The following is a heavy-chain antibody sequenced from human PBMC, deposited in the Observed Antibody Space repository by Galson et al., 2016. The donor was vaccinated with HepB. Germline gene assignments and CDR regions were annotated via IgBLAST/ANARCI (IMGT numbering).Heavy chain of an antibody. CDR3: ARGRPPYSSGRRWFDP. CDR1: GYISTSYD. J-gene: IGHJ5*02. CDR2: MTPNSGHT. V-gene: IGHV1-8*01. Sequence: SVKVSCKASGYISTSYDINWVRQAPGQGLEWMGWMTPNSGHTGYAQKFQGRVSMTRNTSINTAYMELSGLKFDDTAVYYCARGRPPYSSGRRWFDPWGQGTLVTVSS. D-gene: IGHD6-19*01.